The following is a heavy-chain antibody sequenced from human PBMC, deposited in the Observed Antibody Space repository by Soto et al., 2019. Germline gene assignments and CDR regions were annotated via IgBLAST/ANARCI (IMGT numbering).Heavy chain of an antibody. CDR3: ARVMITFGGVIADFDYYYYMDV. J-gene: IGHJ6*03. V-gene: IGHV1-18*01. D-gene: IGHD3-16*02. CDR2: ISAYNGNT. Sequence: VASVKVSCKASGYTFTSYGISWVRQAPGQGLEWMGWISAYNGNTNYAQKLQGRVTMTTDTSTSTAYMELRSLRSDDTAVYYCARVMITFGGVIADFDYYYYMDVWGKGTTVTVSS. CDR1: GYTFTSYG.